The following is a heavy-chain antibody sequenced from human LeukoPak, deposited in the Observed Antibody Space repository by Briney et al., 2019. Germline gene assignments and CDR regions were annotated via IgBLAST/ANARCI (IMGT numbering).Heavy chain of an antibody. CDR3: ARDSGRYYDILTGYSRLSDFDI. Sequence: GRSLRLYCAASGFTFSSYGMHWVRQAPGKGLEWVAVIWYDGSNKYYADSVKGRFTISRDNSKNTLYLQMNSLRAEDTAVYYCARDSGRYYDILTGYSRLSDFDIWGQGTMVTVSS. V-gene: IGHV3-33*01. D-gene: IGHD3-9*01. CDR1: GFTFSSYG. J-gene: IGHJ3*02. CDR2: IWYDGSNK.